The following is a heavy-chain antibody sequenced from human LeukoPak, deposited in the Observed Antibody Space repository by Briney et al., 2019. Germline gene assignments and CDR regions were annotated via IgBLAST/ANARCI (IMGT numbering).Heavy chain of an antibody. CDR1: GGTFSSYA. V-gene: IGHV1-69*04. CDR3: ARVKYNWNDIFENWFDP. D-gene: IGHD1-1*01. J-gene: IGHJ5*02. Sequence: SVKVSCKASGGTFSSYAISWVRQAPGQGLEWMGRIIPILGIANYAQKFQGRVTITADKSTSTAYMELSSLRSEGSAVYYCARVKYNWNDIFENWFDPWGQGTLVTVSS. CDR2: IIPILGIA.